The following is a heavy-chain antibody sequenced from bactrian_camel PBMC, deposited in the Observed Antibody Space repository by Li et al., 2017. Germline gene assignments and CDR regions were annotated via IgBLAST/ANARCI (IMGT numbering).Heavy chain of an antibody. D-gene: IGHD3*01. Sequence: QLVESGGDSVQAGGSLSLSCARTYSGYSMAWFRQAPGKEREGVAAIDSDGSTSYADSVKGRFTISQDNAKNTLYLQMNSLKPEDTAMYYCAADGEMTAIQALAVLARRADFGYWGQGTQVTVS. CDR2: IDSDGST. CDR1: TYSGYS. CDR3: AADGEMTAIQALAVLARRADFGY. V-gene: IGHV3S57*01. J-gene: IGHJ6*01.